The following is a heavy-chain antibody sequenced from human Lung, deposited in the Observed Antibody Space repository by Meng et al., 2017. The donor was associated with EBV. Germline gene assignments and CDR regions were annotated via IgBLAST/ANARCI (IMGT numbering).Heavy chain of an antibody. Sequence: VLLTQSIPGRVKPLQNPPLTLSLSGDSDSGRGAAWTWIRQSPSTGLELLGMTYNKYKWYNDYAVFVKSRITINPDTSKNQFSLQLNSVTPEDTAVYYCARGATPVCDLWGRGTLVTVSS. V-gene: IGHV6-1*01. CDR1: GDSDSGRGAA. CDR2: TYNKYKWYN. J-gene: IGHJ2*01. CDR3: ARGATPVCDL.